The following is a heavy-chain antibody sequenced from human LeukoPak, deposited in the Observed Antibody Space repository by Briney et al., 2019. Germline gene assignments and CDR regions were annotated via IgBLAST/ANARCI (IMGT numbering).Heavy chain of an antibody. CDR2: INPTGGST. CDR3: ARDNSVGDNAWWFDP. J-gene: IGHJ5*02. D-gene: IGHD1-26*01. CDR1: GYTFTSYY. Sequence: VASVKVSCEASGYTFTSYYMHWVRQAPGQGLEWMGLINPTGGSTGYAQKFQGRVTMTRDMSTSTDYMELSSLRSEDTAIYYCARDNSVGDNAWWFDPWGQGTLVTVSS. V-gene: IGHV1-46*01.